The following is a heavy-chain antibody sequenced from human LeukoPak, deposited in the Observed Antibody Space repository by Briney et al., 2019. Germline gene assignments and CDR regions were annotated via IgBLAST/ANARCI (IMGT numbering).Heavy chain of an antibody. CDR1: GYTFTGYY. J-gene: IGHJ5*02. V-gene: IGHV1-2*02. Sequence: ASVKVSCKASGYTFTGYYMHWVRQAPGQGLEWMGWINPNSGGTNYAQKLQGRVTMTRDTSISTAYMELSRLRSDDTAVYYCAGAYAPYSSSYNWFDPWGQGTLVTVSS. CDR2: INPNSGGT. D-gene: IGHD6-6*01. CDR3: AGAYAPYSSSYNWFDP.